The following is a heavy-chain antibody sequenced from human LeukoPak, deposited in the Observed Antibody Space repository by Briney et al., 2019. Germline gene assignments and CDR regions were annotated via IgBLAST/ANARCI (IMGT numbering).Heavy chain of an antibody. Sequence: GESLKISCKGSGYSFTSYWIGWVRQMPGKGLEWMGIIYPGDSDTRYSPSFQGQVTISADKSISTAYLQWSSLKASDTAMYYCARQNSTYYDFWSGYYAEFDYWGQGTLVTVSS. V-gene: IGHV5-51*01. J-gene: IGHJ4*02. CDR2: IYPGDSDT. CDR3: ARQNSTYYDFWSGYYAEFDY. CDR1: GYSFTSYW. D-gene: IGHD3-3*01.